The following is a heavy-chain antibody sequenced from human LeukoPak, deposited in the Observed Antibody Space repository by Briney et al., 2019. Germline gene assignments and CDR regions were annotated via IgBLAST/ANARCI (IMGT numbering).Heavy chain of an antibody. D-gene: IGHD2-15*01. CDR1: GFTFSSYS. CDR2: ISSSSSYI. V-gene: IGHV3-21*01. CDR3: ARDRGPYCSGGSCLRSFDY. Sequence: GGSLRLSCAASGFTFSSYSMNWVRQAPGKGLEWVSSISSSSSYIYYADSVKGRFTISRDNAKNSLYLQMNSLRAEDTAVYYCARDRGPYCSGGSCLRSFDYWGQGNLVTVSS. J-gene: IGHJ4*02.